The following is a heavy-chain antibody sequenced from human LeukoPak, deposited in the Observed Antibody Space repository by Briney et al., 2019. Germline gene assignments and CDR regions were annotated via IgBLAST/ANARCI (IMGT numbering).Heavy chain of an antibody. D-gene: IGHD3-10*01. CDR3: AKYWGVPLVRGVILNHWLHP. J-gene: IGHJ5*02. Sequence: GGSLRLSCVASGIPFDDSAFHWVRQAPGKGLEWVSLIGGGDTTYYTDSVKGRVTISRDKSKTSLYLKINSLRTEDTALHYCAKYWGVPLVRGVILNHWLHPWGQGTLVTVSS. CDR1: GIPFDDSA. V-gene: IGHV3-43*02. CDR2: IGGGDTT.